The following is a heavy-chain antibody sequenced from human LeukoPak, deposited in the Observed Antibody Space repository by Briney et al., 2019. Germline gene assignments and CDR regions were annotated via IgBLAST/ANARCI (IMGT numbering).Heavy chain of an antibody. CDR2: IDWDDDK. V-gene: IGHV2-5*02. D-gene: IGHD3-22*01. CDR3: ARLAYYDNSGSSRPFDI. Sequence: ESGPTLVNPTQTLTLTCAFSGFSLTTRGVGVGWIRQPPGKALEWLSLIDWDDDKRYSPSLKSRLTITKDTSKKQVVLTVTNLDPVDTATYYCARLAYYDNSGSSRPFDIWGQGTRVTVSS. J-gene: IGHJ3*02. CDR1: GFSLTTRGVG.